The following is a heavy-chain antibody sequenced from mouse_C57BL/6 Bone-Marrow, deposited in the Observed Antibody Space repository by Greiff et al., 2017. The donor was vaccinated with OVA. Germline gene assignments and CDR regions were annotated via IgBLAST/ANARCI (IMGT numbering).Heavy chain of an antibody. J-gene: IGHJ1*03. CDR3: ARRGYYGSSYWYFDV. CDR1: GYTFTTYP. Sequence: SGAELVKPGASVKMSCKASGYTFTTYPIEWMKQNHGKSLEWIGNFHPYNDDTKYNEKFKGKATLTVEKSSSTVYLELSRLTSDDSAVYYCARRGYYGSSYWYFDVWGTGTTVTVSS. D-gene: IGHD1-1*01. CDR2: FHPYNDDT. V-gene: IGHV1-47*01.